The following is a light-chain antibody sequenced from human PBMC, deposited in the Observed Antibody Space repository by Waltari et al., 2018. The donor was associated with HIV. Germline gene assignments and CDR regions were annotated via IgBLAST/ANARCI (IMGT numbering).Light chain of an antibody. CDR2: DVS. Sequence: QSALTQPASVSGSPGQSITISCTGTSSDVGGYNYVSWYQQHSGKAPKLMIYDVSNLPSGVSNRFSGSKSGNTASLTISGLQAEDEADYYCSSYTSSSTYVFGTGTKVTVL. CDR1: SSDVGGYNY. CDR3: SSYTSSSTYV. V-gene: IGLV2-14*01. J-gene: IGLJ1*01.